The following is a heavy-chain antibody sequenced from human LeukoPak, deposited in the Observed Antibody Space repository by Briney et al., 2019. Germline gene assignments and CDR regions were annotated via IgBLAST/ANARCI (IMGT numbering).Heavy chain of an antibody. V-gene: IGHV3-21*01. D-gene: IGHD5-24*01. CDR3: ARRSRDGYNLDY. CDR1: GFTFSSYS. Sequence: GGSLRLSCAASGFTFSSYSMNWVRQAPGKGLEWVSSISSSSSYIYYADSVKGRFTISRDNAKNSLYLQMNSLRAEDTAVYYCARRSRDGYNLDYWGQGTLVTVSS. J-gene: IGHJ4*02. CDR2: ISSSSSYI.